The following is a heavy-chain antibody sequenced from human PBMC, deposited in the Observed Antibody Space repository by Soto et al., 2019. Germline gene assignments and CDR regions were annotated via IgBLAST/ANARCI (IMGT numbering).Heavy chain of an antibody. Sequence: GVSLRLSCAASGFTFSSYSLKWVRQAPGKGLEWVSSISSSSSYIFYADSVKGRFTISRDDAKNSLYLQMNSLTAEDTAVYYCPTVRKYYDFWTRNQWDSYYGMDVWGQGTTVTVSS. V-gene: IGHV3-21*01. CDR2: ISSSSSYI. CDR1: GFTFSSYS. CDR3: PTVRKYYDFWTRNQWDSYYGMDV. D-gene: IGHD3-3*01. J-gene: IGHJ6*02.